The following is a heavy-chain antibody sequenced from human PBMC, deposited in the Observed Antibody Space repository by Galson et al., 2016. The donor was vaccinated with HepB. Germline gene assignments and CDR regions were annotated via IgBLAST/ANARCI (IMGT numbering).Heavy chain of an antibody. V-gene: IGHV3-23*01. CDR1: GFTFSSYA. J-gene: IGHJ3*02. D-gene: IGHD3-22*01. Sequence: SLRLSCAASGFTFSSYAMSWVRQAPGKGLDWVSAISGSGGSTYYADSVKGRFTISRDNSKNTLYLQMNSLRADDTAVYYCAKMSWSSGYYYGAFDIWGQGTMVTVSS. CDR2: ISGSGGST. CDR3: AKMSWSSGYYYGAFDI.